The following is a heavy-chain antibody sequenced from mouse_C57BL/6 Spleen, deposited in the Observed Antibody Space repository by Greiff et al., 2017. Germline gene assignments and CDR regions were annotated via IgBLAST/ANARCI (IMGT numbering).Heavy chain of an antibody. V-gene: IGHV1-80*01. J-gene: IGHJ1*03. Sequence: QVQLQQSGAELVQPGSSVKISCTASCYAFTTSCMTWLKQRPGKGLGWIGQIYPGDGGTNYNGNFKGKATLTADKSSSTAYMQLSSLTSEDSAVYFCARDTTVVATGFVVWGTGTTVTVSA. CDR3: ARDTTVVATGFVV. D-gene: IGHD1-1*01. CDR1: CYAFTTSC. CDR2: IYPGDGGT.